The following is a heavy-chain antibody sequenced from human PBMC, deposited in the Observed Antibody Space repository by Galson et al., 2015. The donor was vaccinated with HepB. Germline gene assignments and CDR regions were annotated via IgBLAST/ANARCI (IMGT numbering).Heavy chain of an antibody. CDR2: INPNSGGT. J-gene: IGHJ6*02. CDR1: GYTFTGYY. V-gene: IGHV1-2*06. CDR3: ARERRYNWNDWGGYYYGMDV. D-gene: IGHD1-20*01. Sequence: SVKVSCKASGYTFTGYYMHWVRQAPGQGLEWMGRINPNSGGTNYAQKFQGRVTMTRDTSISTAYMELSRLRSDDTAVYYCARERRYNWNDWGGYYYGMDVWGQGTTVTVSS.